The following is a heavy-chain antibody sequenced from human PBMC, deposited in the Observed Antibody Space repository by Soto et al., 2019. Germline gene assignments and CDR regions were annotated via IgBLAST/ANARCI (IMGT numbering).Heavy chain of an antibody. CDR1: GFTFSNAW. CDR2: IKSKSDGGTA. V-gene: IGHV3-15*07. J-gene: IGHJ6*02. CDR3: VTAAGISYNHYGMDV. Sequence: PGGSLRLSCAASGFTFSNAWVNWVRQTPGKGLEWVGRIKSKSDGGTADYAAPVKGRFTISRDDSKNTVYLEMDSLKTEDTAVYYCVTAAGISYNHYGMDVWGQGTTVTVSS.